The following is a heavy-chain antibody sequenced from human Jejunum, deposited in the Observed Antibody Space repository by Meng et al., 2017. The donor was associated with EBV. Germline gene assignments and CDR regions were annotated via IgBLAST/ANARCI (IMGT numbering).Heavy chain of an antibody. CDR3: GRDLLGDGGSYCDY. Sequence: QVQLVQSGAEVNEPGASVKLSCKASGYTFTDYSIHWLRQAPRQRLEWMGWIDAGNGYGRSSQNFQDRITITRDTSATTVYMDLSSLRSEDTAMYYCGRDLLGDGGSYCDYWGQGTLVTVSS. CDR1: GYTFTDYS. J-gene: IGHJ4*02. V-gene: IGHV1-3*01. CDR2: IDAGNGYG. D-gene: IGHD3-3*01.